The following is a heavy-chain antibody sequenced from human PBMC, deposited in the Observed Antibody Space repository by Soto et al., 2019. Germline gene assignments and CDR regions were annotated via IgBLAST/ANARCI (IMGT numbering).Heavy chain of an antibody. V-gene: IGHV3-23*01. D-gene: IGHD3-10*01. Sequence: QLLESGGGLVQPGGSLRLSCAASGFTFSSYAMNWVRQAPGKGLQWVSTVGGGGDNIFYADSVKSRFTIPRDHSQNMLFLQMNSLRPEDTAVYFCAKRDSGSGRSPPLINYWGQGTLVTVSS. J-gene: IGHJ4*02. CDR3: AKRDSGSGRSPPLINY. CDR1: GFTFSSYA. CDR2: VGGGGDNI.